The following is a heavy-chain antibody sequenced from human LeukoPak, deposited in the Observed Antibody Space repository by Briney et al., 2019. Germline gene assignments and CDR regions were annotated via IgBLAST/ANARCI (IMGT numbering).Heavy chain of an antibody. Sequence: SVKVSCKASGGTFSSYAISWVRQAPGQGLEWMGGIIPIFGTANYAQKFQGRVTITADEPTSTAYMELSSLRSEDTAVYYCATRDILTGYYSYYYMDVWGKGTTVTVSS. CDR3: ATRDILTGYYSYYYMDV. CDR2: IIPIFGTA. V-gene: IGHV1-69*01. CDR1: GGTFSSYA. J-gene: IGHJ6*03. D-gene: IGHD3-9*01.